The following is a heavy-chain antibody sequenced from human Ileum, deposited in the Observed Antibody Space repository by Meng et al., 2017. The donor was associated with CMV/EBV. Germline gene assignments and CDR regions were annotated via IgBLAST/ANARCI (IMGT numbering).Heavy chain of an antibody. CDR1: GNTFTNYW. CDR3: VRPTAGFPHAFDV. D-gene: IGHD4-17*01. J-gene: IGHJ3*01. V-gene: IGHV5-51*01. Sequence: GGSLKISCKGSGNTFTNYWIGWVRQMPGKGLEWMGVIYPDDSNTRYSPSFQGHVTISADRSISTAYLQWSSLKASDTAIYYCVRPTAGFPHAFDVWGQGTMVTVSS. CDR2: IYPDDSNT.